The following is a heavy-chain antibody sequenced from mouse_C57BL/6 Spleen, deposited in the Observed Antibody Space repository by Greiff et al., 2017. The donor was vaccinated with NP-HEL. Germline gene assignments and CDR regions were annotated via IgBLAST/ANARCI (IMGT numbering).Heavy chain of an antibody. CDR1: GYTFTSYW. J-gene: IGHJ2*01. V-gene: IGHV1-50*01. D-gene: IGHD2-3*01. CDR2: IDPYDSYT. CDR3: ARGYYHFDY. Sequence: QVQLQQPGAELVKPGASVKLSCKASGYTFTSYWMQWVKQRPGQGLEWIGEIDPYDSYTNYNQKFKGKATLTVDTSSSTAYMQLSSLTSEDSAVYYCARGYYHFDYWGQGTTLTVSS.